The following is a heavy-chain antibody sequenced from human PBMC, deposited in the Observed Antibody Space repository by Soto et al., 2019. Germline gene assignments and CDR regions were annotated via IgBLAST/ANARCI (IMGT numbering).Heavy chain of an antibody. Sequence: PSETLSLTCTVSGGSISSSSYYWGWIRQPPGKGLEWIGSIYYSGSTYYNPSLKSRVTISVDTSKNQFSLKLSSVTTADTTVYYCARLLRWFSYFDYWGQGTLVPVSS. CDR2: IYYSGST. V-gene: IGHV4-39*01. CDR1: GGSISSSSYY. CDR3: ARLLRWFSYFDY. J-gene: IGHJ4*02. D-gene: IGHD4-17*01.